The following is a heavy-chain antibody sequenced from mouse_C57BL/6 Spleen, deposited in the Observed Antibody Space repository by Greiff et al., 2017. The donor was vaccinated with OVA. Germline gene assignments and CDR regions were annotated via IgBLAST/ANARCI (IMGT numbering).Heavy chain of an antibody. J-gene: IGHJ4*01. CDR3: ARWYYDGSSYLYAMDY. CDR1: GYTFTDHT. Sequence: VQLQQSDAELVKPGASVKISCKVSGYTFTDHTIHWMKQRPEQGLEWIGYIYPRDGSTKYNEKFKGKATLTADKSSSTAYMQLNSLTSEDSAVYFCARWYYDGSSYLYAMDYWGQGTSVTVSS. CDR2: IYPRDGST. V-gene: IGHV1-78*01. D-gene: IGHD1-1*01.